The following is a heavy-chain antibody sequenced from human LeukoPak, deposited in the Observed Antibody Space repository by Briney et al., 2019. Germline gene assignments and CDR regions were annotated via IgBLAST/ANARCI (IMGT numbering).Heavy chain of an antibody. Sequence: SVKVSCKASGGTFSSYAISWVRQAPGQGLEWMGGIIPIFGTANYAQKFQGRVTITADKSTSTAYMELRSLRSDDTAVYYCARSLTTVTTWPYNWFDPWGQGTLVTVSS. CDR3: ARSLTTVTTWPYNWFDP. J-gene: IGHJ5*02. D-gene: IGHD4-17*01. CDR1: GGTFSSYA. V-gene: IGHV1-69*06. CDR2: IIPIFGTA.